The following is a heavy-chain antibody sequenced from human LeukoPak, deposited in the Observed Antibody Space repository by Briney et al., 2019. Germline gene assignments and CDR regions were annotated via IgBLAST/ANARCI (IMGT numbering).Heavy chain of an antibody. CDR1: GFTFSTYW. D-gene: IGHD4-17*01. CDR3: ARDKDLRGDYGSYFDF. Sequence: PGGSLTLSCAASGFTFSTYWMSWVRQAPGKGLEWVANIKQDGSEKFYVDSVKGRFTIFRDNAKNSLYLQMNSLRAEDTAMYYCARDKDLRGDYGSYFDFWGQGSLVTVSS. V-gene: IGHV3-7*05. CDR2: IKQDGSEK. J-gene: IGHJ4*02.